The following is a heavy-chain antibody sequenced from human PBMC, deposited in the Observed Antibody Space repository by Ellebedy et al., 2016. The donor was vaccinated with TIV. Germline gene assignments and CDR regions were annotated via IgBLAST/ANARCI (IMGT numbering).Heavy chain of an antibody. J-gene: IGHJ4*02. Sequence: GGSLRPSXAASGFIVSATYMSWVRQAPGKGLEWVSIIYPDDRTFYAGFARGRFSISRDKSKNTLYLQMNSLRADDTAVYYCARDSGFGVDTPYWGQGTPVTVSS. CDR1: GFIVSATY. CDR2: IYPDDRT. V-gene: IGHV3-53*01. D-gene: IGHD3-3*01. CDR3: ARDSGFGVDTPY.